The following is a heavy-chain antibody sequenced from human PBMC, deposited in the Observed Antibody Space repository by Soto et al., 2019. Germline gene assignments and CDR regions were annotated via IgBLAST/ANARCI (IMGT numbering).Heavy chain of an antibody. CDR3: AKDKMEQWLVGGYFDY. J-gene: IGHJ4*02. CDR2: IIDDGGRA. V-gene: IGHV3-23*01. D-gene: IGHD6-19*01. Sequence: LRLSCSASGFTFRRHAMSWVRQAPGKGLEWVSAIIDDGGRAYYADSVKGRFTISRDNSKNTLSLQMNSLRAEDTAVYYCAKDKMEQWLVGGYFDYWGQGTQVTAPQ. CDR1: GFTFRRHA.